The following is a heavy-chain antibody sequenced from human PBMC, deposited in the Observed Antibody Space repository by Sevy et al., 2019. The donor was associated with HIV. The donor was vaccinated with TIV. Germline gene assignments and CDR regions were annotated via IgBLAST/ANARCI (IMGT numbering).Heavy chain of an antibody. CDR3: TAGVGTSDCDY. CDR2: IKSKTDGGTR. CDR1: GFSFTNAW. Sequence: GGSLRLSCAASGFSFTNAWMSWVRQAPGKGLEWVGRIKSKTDGGTRDFAAPVKGRFAISRDDSKSTFYLQMDSLKTEDTGVYYFTAGVGTSDCDYWGQGILVTVSS. J-gene: IGHJ4*02. D-gene: IGHD1-26*01. V-gene: IGHV3-15*01.